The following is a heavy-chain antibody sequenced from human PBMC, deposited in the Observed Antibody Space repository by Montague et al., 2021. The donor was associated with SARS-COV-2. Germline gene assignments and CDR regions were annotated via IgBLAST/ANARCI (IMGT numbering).Heavy chain of an antibody. J-gene: IGHJ4*02. V-gene: IGHV3-48*02. CDR3: AGDGGTITMFGVLSMLRYFDD. CDR2: ISTSSSTI. CDR1: GFTFSSYS. Sequence: SLRLSCAASGFTFSSYSMNWVRQAPGKGLEWVSFISTSSSTIYYADSVKGRFTISRDNAKNSLYLQMNSLRDEDTAVYYCAGDGGTITMFGVLSMLRYFDDWGQGTLVTVSS. D-gene: IGHD3-3*01.